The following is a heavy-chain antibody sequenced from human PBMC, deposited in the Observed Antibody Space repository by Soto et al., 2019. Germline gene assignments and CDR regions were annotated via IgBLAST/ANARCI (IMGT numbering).Heavy chain of an antibody. V-gene: IGHV3-33*01. CDR3: ARVIAAAATYYFDD. Sequence: QVQLVESGGGVVQPGRSLRLSCAASGFTFSSYGMHWVRQAPGKGLEWVAVIWYDGSNKYYADSVKGRFTISRDNSKNTLYLQMNSLRAEDTAVYYCARVIAAAATYYFDDWGQGTLVTVSS. CDR1: GFTFSSYG. D-gene: IGHD6-13*01. J-gene: IGHJ4*02. CDR2: IWYDGSNK.